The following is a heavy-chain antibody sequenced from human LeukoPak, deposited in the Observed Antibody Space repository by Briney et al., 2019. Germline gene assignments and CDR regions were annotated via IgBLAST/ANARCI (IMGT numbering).Heavy chain of an antibody. V-gene: IGHV1-18*01. D-gene: IGHD5-18*01. CDR1: GYTFTSYG. CDR3: ARWGYRFKNYYYYYMDV. CDR2: ISAYNGNT. J-gene: IGHJ6*03. Sequence: GASVKVSCKASGYTFTSYGISWVRQAPGQGLEWMGWISAYNGNTNYAQKLQGRVTMTTDTSTSTAYMELRSLRSDDTAVYYCARWGYRFKNYYYYYMDVWGKGTTVTVSS.